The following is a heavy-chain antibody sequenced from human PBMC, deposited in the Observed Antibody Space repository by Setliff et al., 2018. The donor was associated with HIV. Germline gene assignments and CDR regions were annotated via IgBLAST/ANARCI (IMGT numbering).Heavy chain of an antibody. CDR3: ANNSLYLQMNSLKAEDTAVYYCARGFVLRFLEWSMPDAFDI. CDR1: GGSISSGNW. V-gene: IGHV4-4*02. CDR2: ISHIGST. D-gene: IGHD3-3*01. J-gene: IGHJ3*02. Sequence: SETLSLTCAVSGGSISSGNWWSWVRQPPGRGLEWIGEISHIGSTNYNPSLKSRVTISGDTSKNQFSLKLTSLKGRFTISRDNANNSLYLQMNSLKAEDTAVYYCARGFVLRFLEWSMPDAFDIWGQGTMVTVSS.